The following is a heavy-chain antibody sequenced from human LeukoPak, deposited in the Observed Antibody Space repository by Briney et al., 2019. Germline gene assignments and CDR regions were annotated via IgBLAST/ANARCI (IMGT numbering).Heavy chain of an antibody. Sequence: GASVKVSCKASGYTFTSYGISWVRQAPGQGLEWMGGIIPIFGTANYAQKFQGRVTITADESTSTAYMELSSLRSEDTAVYYCATMAYRYCSSTSCYAGTTGDAFDIWGQGTMVTVSS. V-gene: IGHV1-69*13. D-gene: IGHD2-2*01. CDR2: IIPIFGTA. CDR3: ATMAYRYCSSTSCYAGTTGDAFDI. CDR1: GYTFTSYG. J-gene: IGHJ3*02.